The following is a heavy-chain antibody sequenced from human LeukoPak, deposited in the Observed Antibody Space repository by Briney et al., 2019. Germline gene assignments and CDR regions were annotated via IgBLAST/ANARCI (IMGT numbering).Heavy chain of an antibody. CDR2: FDPEDGET. J-gene: IGHJ3*02. V-gene: IGHV1-24*01. D-gene: IGHD3-10*01. Sequence: GASVKVSCKVSGYTLTELSMHWVRQAPGKGLEGMGGFDPEDGETIYAQKFQGRVTMTEDTSTDTAYMELSSLRSEDTAVYYCATGLYGSGSYYYDAFDIWGQGTMVTVSS. CDR3: ATGLYGSGSYYYDAFDI. CDR1: GYTLTELS.